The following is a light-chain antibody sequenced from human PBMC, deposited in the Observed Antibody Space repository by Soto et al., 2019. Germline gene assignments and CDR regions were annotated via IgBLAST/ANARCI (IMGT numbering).Light chain of an antibody. CDR1: QSIGRF. V-gene: IGKV1-5*01. CDR3: QQCYMGWT. Sequence: DIQRTQSPSTLSACVGDRVTITCRASQSIGRFLAWYQHQPGKAPKLLIYDASTLESGVPSRFSGTGSGTEFTFSITSLQPEDFGTYYCQQCYMGWTFGQGT. CDR2: DAS. J-gene: IGKJ1*01.